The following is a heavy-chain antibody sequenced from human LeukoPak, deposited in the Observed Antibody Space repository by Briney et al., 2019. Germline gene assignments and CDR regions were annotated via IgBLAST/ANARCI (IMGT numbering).Heavy chain of an antibody. D-gene: IGHD1/OR15-1a*01. CDR1: GITFGNNW. Sequence: PGGSLRLSCAASGITFGNNWMHWVRQGPGKGLVWISRINSDGGGAIYADSVKGRFTVSRDNAKNTLYLQMNSLRAEDTAVYYCAKQSWFDPWGQGTLVTVSS. J-gene: IGHJ5*02. CDR2: INSDGGGA. V-gene: IGHV3-74*01. CDR3: AKQSWFDP.